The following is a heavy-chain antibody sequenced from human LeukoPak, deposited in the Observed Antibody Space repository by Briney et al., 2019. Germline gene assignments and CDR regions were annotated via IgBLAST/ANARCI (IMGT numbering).Heavy chain of an antibody. D-gene: IGHD3-3*01. CDR2: IYYSGST. CDR3: ARSDFWSGYPD. Sequence: PSETLSLTCTVSGGSISSSSYYWGWIRQPPGKGLEWIGSIYYSGSTYYNPSLKSRVTMTRDTSTSTVYMELSSLRSEDTAVYYCARSDFWSGYPDWGQGTLVTVSS. CDR1: GGSISSSSYY. V-gene: IGHV4-39*07. J-gene: IGHJ4*02.